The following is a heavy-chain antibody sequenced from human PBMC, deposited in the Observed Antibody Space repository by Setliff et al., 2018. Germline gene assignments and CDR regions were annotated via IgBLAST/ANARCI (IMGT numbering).Heavy chain of an antibody. J-gene: IGHJ5*02. CDR2: IIPILGIT. V-gene: IGHV1-69*13. CDR3: AGTDAYCAGDCSSS. Sequence: SVKVSCKASGGAFSTYSLSWVRQAPGQGFEWVGRIIPILGITNYLQRFQGRVTITADDSTSTIYMDVSSLRAKDTATYYCAGTDAYCAGDCSSSWGQGTLVTVSS. CDR1: GGAFSTYS. D-gene: IGHD2-21*02.